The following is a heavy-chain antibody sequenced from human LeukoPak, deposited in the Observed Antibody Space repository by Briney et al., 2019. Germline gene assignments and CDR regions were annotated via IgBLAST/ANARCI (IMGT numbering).Heavy chain of an antibody. Sequence: GGSLRLSCAASGFTFSSHAMSWVRQAPGKGLEWVSAISGSGGSTYYADSVKGRFTISRDNSKNTLYLQMNSLRAEDTAVYYCARGCSSTSCYNYYGMDVWGQGTTVTVSS. CDR1: GFTFSSHA. CDR3: ARGCSSTSCYNYYGMDV. CDR2: ISGSGGST. J-gene: IGHJ6*02. V-gene: IGHV3-23*01. D-gene: IGHD2-2*02.